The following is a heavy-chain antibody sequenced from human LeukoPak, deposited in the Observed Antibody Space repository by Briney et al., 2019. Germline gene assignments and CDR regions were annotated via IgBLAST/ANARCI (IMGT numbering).Heavy chain of an antibody. Sequence: GGSLRLSCAASGFTFSSYWMHWVRQAPGKGLVWVSRINSDGSSTSYADSVKGRFTISRDNAKNTLYLQMNSLRAEDTAVYYCARVGLPPATTYYFYYMDVWGKGTTVTVSS. V-gene: IGHV3-74*01. CDR3: ARVGLPPATTYYFYYMDV. D-gene: IGHD2-2*01. J-gene: IGHJ6*03. CDR2: INSDGSST. CDR1: GFTFSSYW.